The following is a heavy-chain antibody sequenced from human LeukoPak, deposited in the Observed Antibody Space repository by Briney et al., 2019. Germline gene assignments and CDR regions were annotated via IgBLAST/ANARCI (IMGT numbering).Heavy chain of an antibody. CDR2: ISHSGAT. Sequence: GGSLRLSCAGSGFPFSSYTINWVRQGPGKGMEWASTISHSGATYYADSVKGRFTISRDNSKNTVFLQMNSLRAEDTALYFCARRSHASPAGYAPFFDSWGQGTLVTVSS. J-gene: IGHJ4*02. CDR1: GFPFSSYT. D-gene: IGHD2-8*01. CDR3: ARRSHASPAGYAPFFDS. V-gene: IGHV3-23*01.